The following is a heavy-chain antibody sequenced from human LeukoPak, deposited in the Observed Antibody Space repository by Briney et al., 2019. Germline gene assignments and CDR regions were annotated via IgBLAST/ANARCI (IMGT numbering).Heavy chain of an antibody. CDR2: MNPNSGNT. CDR1: GYTFTSYD. CDR3: ARSSPVQDTIYSMGSYYYYYMDV. D-gene: IGHD5-12*01. V-gene: IGHV1-8*03. J-gene: IGHJ6*03. Sequence: ASVKVSCKASGYTFTSYDINWVRQATGQGLEWMGWMNPNSGNTGYAQKFQGRVTITRNTSISTAYMELSSLRSEDTAVYYCARSSPVQDTIYSMGSYYYYYMDVWGKGTTVTISS.